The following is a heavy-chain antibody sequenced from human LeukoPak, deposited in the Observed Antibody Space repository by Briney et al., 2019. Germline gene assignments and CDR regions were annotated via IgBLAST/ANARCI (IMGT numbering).Heavy chain of an antibody. CDR1: GFSLSTYW. V-gene: IGHV3-7*01. J-gene: IGHJ3*02. Sequence: GGSLRVSCAASGFSLSTYWMSWVRQAPGKGLEWVANIKQDGSEKHYVDSVRGRFTISRDNSKNTLYLQMNSLRAEDTAVYYCARDANWGFDALDIWGQGTMVTVSS. CDR2: IKQDGSEK. D-gene: IGHD7-27*01. CDR3: ARDANWGFDALDI.